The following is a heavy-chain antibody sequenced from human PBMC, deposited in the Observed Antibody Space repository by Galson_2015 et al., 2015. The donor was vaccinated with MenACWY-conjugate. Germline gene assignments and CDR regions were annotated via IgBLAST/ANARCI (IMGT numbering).Heavy chain of an antibody. CDR3: ARIRYVPGTRHAEYFQH. Sequence: PALVKPTQPLTLTCTFSGFSLSTSGMCVSWIRHSPAKALEWLAPTDWDGDKYYSTSLKTRLTISKDTSKNQVVLTMTNMDPVDTATYYCARIRYVPGTRHAEYFQHWGQGTLVTVSS. V-gene: IGHV2-70*01. CDR2: TDWDGDK. D-gene: IGHD1-1*01. J-gene: IGHJ1*01. CDR1: GFSLSTSGMC.